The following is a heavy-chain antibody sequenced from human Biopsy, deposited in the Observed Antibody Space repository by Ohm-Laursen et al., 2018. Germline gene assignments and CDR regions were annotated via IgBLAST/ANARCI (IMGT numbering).Heavy chain of an antibody. Sequence: SSVKVSCKASGGTSSNYAIRWVRQAPGEGLEWLGGLIAVSGLVHSAPKFQGRVSITADKSTTTAYMELSNLKSEDTAVYYCATPFQYYDSWGGYPPFDHWGQGTLVTVSS. D-gene: IGHD3-3*01. CDR1: GGTSSNYA. J-gene: IGHJ4*02. V-gene: IGHV1-69*17. CDR3: ATPFQYYDSWGGYPPFDH. CDR2: LIAVSGLV.